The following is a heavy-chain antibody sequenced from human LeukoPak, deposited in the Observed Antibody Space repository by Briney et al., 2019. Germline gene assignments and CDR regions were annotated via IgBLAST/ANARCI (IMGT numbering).Heavy chain of an antibody. Sequence: SETLSLTCTVSGGSISSYYWSWIRQPPGKGLEWIGYIYYSGSTNYNPSLKSRVTISVDTSKNQFSLKLSSVTAADTAVYYCARGGIAYYNYYMDVWGKGTTVTVSS. J-gene: IGHJ6*03. CDR2: IYYSGST. V-gene: IGHV4-59*08. CDR3: ARGGIAYYNYYMDV. CDR1: GGSISSYY.